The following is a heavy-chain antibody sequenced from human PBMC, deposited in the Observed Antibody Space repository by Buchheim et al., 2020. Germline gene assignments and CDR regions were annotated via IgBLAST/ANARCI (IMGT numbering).Heavy chain of an antibody. D-gene: IGHD4-17*01. CDR1: GGSISRTIYY. CDR2: IYHDGSS. V-gene: IGHV4-39*07. CDR3: ARVHYGDNYLDR. J-gene: IGHJ4*02. Sequence: QLQLQESGPGLVKPSETLSLTCSVSGGSISRTIYYWGWIRQPPGKGLEWIGSIYHDGSSYYNPSLKSRVTLSAATSKNQVSLKLSSVTAADTAVYFCARVHYGDNYLDRWGQGTL.